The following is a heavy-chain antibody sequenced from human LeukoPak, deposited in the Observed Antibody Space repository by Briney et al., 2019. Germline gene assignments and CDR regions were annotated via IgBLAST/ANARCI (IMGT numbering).Heavy chain of an antibody. V-gene: IGHV4-59*01. J-gene: IGHJ4*02. D-gene: IGHD6-13*01. Sequence: SETLSLTCTVSGGSISSYYWSWIRQPPGKGLEWIGYIYYSGSTNYNPSLKSRVTISVDTSKDQFSLKLSSVTAADTAVYYCARAPIAAALRFFDYWGQGTPVTVSS. CDR1: GGSISSYY. CDR2: IYYSGST. CDR3: ARAPIAAALRFFDY.